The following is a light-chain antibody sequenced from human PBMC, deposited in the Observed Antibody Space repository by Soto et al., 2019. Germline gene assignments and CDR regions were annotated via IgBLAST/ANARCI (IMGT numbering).Light chain of an antibody. V-gene: IGKV3-20*01. CDR3: QQYGSSPPWT. CDR1: QSVSSTY. CDR2: GAS. Sequence: EIVLTQSPGTLSLSPGERATLSCRASQSVSSTYLAWYQHRPGQAPRLLIYGASSRATGIPDRFSGSGSGTDFTLIISRLEPEDFAVYYCQQYGSSPPWTFGQGTKVDIK. J-gene: IGKJ1*01.